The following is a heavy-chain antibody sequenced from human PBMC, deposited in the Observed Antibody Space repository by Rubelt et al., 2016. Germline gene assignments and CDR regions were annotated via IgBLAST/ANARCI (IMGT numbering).Heavy chain of an antibody. V-gene: IGHV3-30*04. D-gene: IGHD1-26*01. CDR1: GFTFSDYA. CDR2: ISFDGSNE. CDR3: VKESGSYSYFQH. Sequence: RSLRLSCAASGFTFSDYAMHWVRQAPGKGLEWVAVISFDGSNEYYADSVKGRFTISRDSSKNTLYLQMNSLRAEDTALYYCVKESGSYSYFQHLGQGTLVTVSS. J-gene: IGHJ1*01.